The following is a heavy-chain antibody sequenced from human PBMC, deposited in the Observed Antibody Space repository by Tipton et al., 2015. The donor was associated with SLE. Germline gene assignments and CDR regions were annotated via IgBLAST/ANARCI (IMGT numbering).Heavy chain of an antibody. V-gene: IGHV4-34*01. J-gene: IGHJ4*02. CDR2: IDRNGGT. CDR3: ARHRSGALRGYYFDY. Sequence: PSLTCAVYGEAFSVYLWTWIRQPPGQGREWLVEIDRNGGTNYNASLKSRVTISTDRSKKQLSLKLNSVTAADTAVFYCARHRSGALRGYYFDYWGQGTLVTVSS. D-gene: IGHD3-3*01. CDR1: GEAFSVYL.